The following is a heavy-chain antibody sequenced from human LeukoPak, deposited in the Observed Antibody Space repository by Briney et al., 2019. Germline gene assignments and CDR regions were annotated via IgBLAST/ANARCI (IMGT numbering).Heavy chain of an antibody. CDR2: ISSNGGST. J-gene: IGHJ5*02. D-gene: IGHD2-2*01. CDR1: GFPFSSYA. V-gene: IGHV3-64*01. Sequence: GVSLRLSCAASGFPFSSYAMHWVRQAPGKGLEYVSAISSNGGSTYYANSVKGRFTISRDNSKNTLYLQMGSLRAEDMAVYYCARVVFDCSSTSCYDGGYNWFDPWGQGTLVTVSS. CDR3: ARVVFDCSSTSCYDGGYNWFDP.